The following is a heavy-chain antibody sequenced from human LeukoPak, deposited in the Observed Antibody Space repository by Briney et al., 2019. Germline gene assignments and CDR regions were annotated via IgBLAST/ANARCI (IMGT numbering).Heavy chain of an antibody. CDR3: AKMGYGSGSYYIAPFDY. D-gene: IGHD3-10*01. CDR1: GFTVSSNY. J-gene: IGHJ4*02. Sequence: GGSLRLSCAASGFTVSSNYMSWVRQAPGKGLEWVSVIYSGGSTYCADSVKGRFTISRDNSKNTLYLQMNSLRAEDTAVYYCAKMGYGSGSYYIAPFDYWGQGTLVTVSS. CDR2: IYSGGST. V-gene: IGHV3-53*01.